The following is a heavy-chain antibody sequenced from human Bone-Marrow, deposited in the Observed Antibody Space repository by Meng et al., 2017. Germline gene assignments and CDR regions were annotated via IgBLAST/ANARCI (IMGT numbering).Heavy chain of an antibody. J-gene: IGHJ4*02. Sequence: QVEVVGSGGGVVQPGRALSLSCAASGFTFSSYAMHWVRQAPGKGLEWVAVISYDGSNKYYADSVKGRFTISRDNSKNTLYLQMNSLRAEDTAVYYCARLVVVAAIDYWGQGTLVTVSS. CDR1: GFTFSSYA. CDR2: ISYDGSNK. V-gene: IGHV3-30*01. D-gene: IGHD2-15*01. CDR3: ARLVVVAAIDY.